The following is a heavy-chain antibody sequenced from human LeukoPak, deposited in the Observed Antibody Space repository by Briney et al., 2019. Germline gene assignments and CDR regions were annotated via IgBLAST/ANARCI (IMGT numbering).Heavy chain of an antibody. Sequence: PGGSLRLSCAASGFTFSNYAMSWVRQAPGKGLEWVSVISGLGYATYNADSVKGRFTTSRDNSKDILYLQMNSLRAEDTALYYCAKAPTDIVVAVSGTQHHYFHYYLDVWGKGTTVTV. J-gene: IGHJ6*03. D-gene: IGHD2-15*01. CDR1: GFTFSNYA. CDR2: ISGLGYAT. CDR3: AKAPTDIVVAVSGTQHHYFHYYLDV. V-gene: IGHV3-23*01.